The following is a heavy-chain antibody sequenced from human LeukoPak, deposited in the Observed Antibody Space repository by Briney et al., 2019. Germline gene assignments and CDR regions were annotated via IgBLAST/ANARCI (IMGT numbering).Heavy chain of an antibody. V-gene: IGHV1-2*02. CDR1: GFTFSGYY. CDR2: INPNSGGT. Sequence: GASVKVSCKASGFTFSGYYMHWVRQAPGQGFEWMGWINPNSGGTNFVQKFQGRVTMTRDTSINTVYMELSSLGSDDTAAYNCARESRATAWSLDLWGQGTLVTVSS. J-gene: IGHJ4*02. D-gene: IGHD1-1*01. CDR3: ARESRATAWSLDL.